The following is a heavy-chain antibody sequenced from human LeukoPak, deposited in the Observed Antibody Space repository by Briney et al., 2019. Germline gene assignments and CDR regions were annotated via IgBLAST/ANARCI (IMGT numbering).Heavy chain of an antibody. Sequence: PGGSLRLSCAASGFTFSSYEMNWVRQAPGKGLEWVSYISSSGSTIYYADSVKGRFTISRDNAKNSLYLQMNSLRAEDTAVYYCARETVVAAMSYYYYMDVWGKGTTVTISS. V-gene: IGHV3-48*03. J-gene: IGHJ6*03. CDR3: ARETVVAAMSYYYYMDV. CDR2: ISSSGSTI. CDR1: GFTFSSYE. D-gene: IGHD2-15*01.